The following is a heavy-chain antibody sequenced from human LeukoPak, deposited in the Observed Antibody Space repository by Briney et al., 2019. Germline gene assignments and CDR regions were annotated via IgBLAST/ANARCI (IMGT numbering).Heavy chain of an antibody. V-gene: IGHV4-59*01. J-gene: IGHJ6*03. CDR2: VYYSWST. D-gene: IGHD5-18*01. CDR1: VGPISIYY. CDR3: ARTTEGGYTYDYFYYYYMDV. Sequence: SETLSLTCTVSVGPISIYYWSWIRQPPGKAREGMGYVYYSWSTNSNPSLKSRVNISVDTSKNQFSLKLSSVTAADTAAYYCARTTEGGYTYDYFYYYYMDVWGKGTTVTISS.